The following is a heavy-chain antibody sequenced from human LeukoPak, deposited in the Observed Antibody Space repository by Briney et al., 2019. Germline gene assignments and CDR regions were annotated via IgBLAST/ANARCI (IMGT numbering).Heavy chain of an antibody. CDR2: TYYRSKWYN. J-gene: IGHJ5*02. CDR1: GDSVSSNSAA. D-gene: IGHD2-15*01. CDR3: ARDPAILGYCSGGSCYSGWFDP. V-gene: IGHV6-1*01. Sequence: SQTLSLTCAISGDSVSSNSAAWNWIRQSPSRGLEWLGRTYYRSKWYNDYAVSVKSRITINPDTSKNQFSLQLNSVTPEDTAVYYCARDPAILGYCSGGSCYSGWFDPWVREPWSPSPQ.